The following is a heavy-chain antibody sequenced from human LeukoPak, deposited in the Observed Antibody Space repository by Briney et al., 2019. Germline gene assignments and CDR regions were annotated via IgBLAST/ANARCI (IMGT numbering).Heavy chain of an antibody. D-gene: IGHD3-9*01. Sequence: ASVKVSCKASGYTFTSYGINWVRQAPGQGLEWMGWISPYNGNTNYAQKLQGRVTMTTDTSTSTAYMELRSLRSDDTAVYYCARGSKKLTGYYRHYYYYYMDVWGKGTTVTISS. CDR1: GYTFTSYG. J-gene: IGHJ6*03. CDR3: ARGSKKLTGYYRHYYYYYMDV. CDR2: ISPYNGNT. V-gene: IGHV1-18*01.